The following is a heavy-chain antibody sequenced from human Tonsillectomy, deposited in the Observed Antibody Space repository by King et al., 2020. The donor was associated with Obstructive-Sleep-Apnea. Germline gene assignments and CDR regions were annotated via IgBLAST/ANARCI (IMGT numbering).Heavy chain of an antibody. J-gene: IGHJ6*02. CDR2: ISGSGGST. Sequence: VQLVESGGGLVQPGGSLRLSCAASGFTFSSYAMSWVRQAPGKGLEWVSAISGSGGSTYYADSVKGRFTISRDNSKNTLYLQMNSLRAEDTAVYYCAKKGNIVVVPAGGATDYYGMDVWGQGTTVTVSS. CDR3: AKKGNIVVVPAGGATDYYGMDV. D-gene: IGHD2-2*01. CDR1: GFTFSSYA. V-gene: IGHV3-23*04.